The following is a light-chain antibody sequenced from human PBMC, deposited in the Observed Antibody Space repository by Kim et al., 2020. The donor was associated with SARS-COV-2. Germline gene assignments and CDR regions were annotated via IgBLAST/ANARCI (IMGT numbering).Light chain of an antibody. CDR3: QQCNTYPLT. CDR2: AAS. V-gene: IGKV1-16*02. J-gene: IGKJ4*01. CDR1: HGISNC. Sequence: SSVGTSVTLSCRAGHGISNCLSWFQQRPGKAPKSLIYAASSLDSGVPSKFSGSGSGTDFTLIISNLQPEDFATYYCQQCNTYPLTFGGGTKVDIK.